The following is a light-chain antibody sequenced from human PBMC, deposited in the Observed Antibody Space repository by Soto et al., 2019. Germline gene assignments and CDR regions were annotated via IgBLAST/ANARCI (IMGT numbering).Light chain of an antibody. CDR1: QSISSY. J-gene: IGKJ1*01. Sequence: DIQMTQSPSSLSASVGDRVTITCRASQSISSYLNWYQQKPGKAPKLLIFGASNLHIGVPSRFSGSGSGTEFTLTINNLQREDFATYYCQQSHSIPWTFGQGTKVDI. V-gene: IGKV1-39*01. CDR2: GAS. CDR3: QQSHSIPWT.